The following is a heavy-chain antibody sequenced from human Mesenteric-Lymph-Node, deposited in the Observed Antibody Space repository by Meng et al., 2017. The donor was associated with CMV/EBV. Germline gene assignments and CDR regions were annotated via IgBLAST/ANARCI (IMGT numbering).Heavy chain of an antibody. CDR1: GFTFSSYS. CDR2: ISSSSSYI. D-gene: IGHD6-13*01. Sequence: GESLKISCAASGFTFSSYSMNWVRQAPGKGLEWVSSISSSSSYIYYADSVKGRFTISRDSAKKSLYLQMNSLRVEDTAVYYCARHWVAAAGTVYYGLDVWGPGTTVTVSS. CDR3: ARHWVAAAGTVYYGLDV. V-gene: IGHV3-21*01. J-gene: IGHJ6*02.